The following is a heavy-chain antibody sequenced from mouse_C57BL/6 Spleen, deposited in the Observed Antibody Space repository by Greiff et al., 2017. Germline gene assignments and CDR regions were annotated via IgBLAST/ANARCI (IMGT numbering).Heavy chain of an antibody. V-gene: IGHV1-81*01. CDR2: IYPRSGTT. CDR3: AKEGDYDGDYYAMDY. D-gene: IGHD2-4*01. J-gene: IGHJ4*01. Sequence: VQLQQSGAELARPGASVKLSCKASGYTFTSYGISWVKQRTGQGLEWIGEIYPRSGTTYYNEKFKGKATLTADKSSSTAYMGLRSLTSEDSADYFGAKEGDYDGDYYAMDYWGQGTSVTVSS. CDR1: GYTFTSYG.